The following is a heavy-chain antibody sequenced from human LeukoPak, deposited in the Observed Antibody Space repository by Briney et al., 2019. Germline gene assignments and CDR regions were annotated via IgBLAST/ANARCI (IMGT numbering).Heavy chain of an antibody. CDR3: ARAAYSGSYHSDY. CDR2: IYYSGST. V-gene: IGHV4-61*01. J-gene: IGHJ4*02. CDR1: GGSVNSGSYY. Sequence: PSETLSLTCTVSGGSVNSGSYYRNWIRQPPGKGLEWIGYIYYSGSTNYNPSLKSRVTISVGTSKNQFSLKLSSVTAADTAVYYCARAAYSGSYHSDYWGQGTLVTVSS. D-gene: IGHD1-26*01.